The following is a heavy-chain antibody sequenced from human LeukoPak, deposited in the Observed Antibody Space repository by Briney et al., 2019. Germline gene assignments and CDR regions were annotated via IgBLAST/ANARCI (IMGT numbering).Heavy chain of an antibody. CDR3: ARTTSNIVVVPAAMYNWSDP. Sequence: ASVKVSCKASGYTFTSYGISWVRQAPGQGPEWMGWISGYNGNTNYAQKLQGRVTMTTDTSTSTAYMELRSLRSDDTAVYYCARTTSNIVVVPAAMYNWSDPWGQGTLVTVSS. J-gene: IGHJ5*02. CDR1: GYTFTSYG. D-gene: IGHD2-2*01. V-gene: IGHV1-18*01. CDR2: ISGYNGNT.